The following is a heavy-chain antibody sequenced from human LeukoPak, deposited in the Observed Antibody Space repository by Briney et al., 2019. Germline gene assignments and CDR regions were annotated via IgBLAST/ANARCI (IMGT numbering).Heavy chain of an antibody. Sequence: PGGSLRLSCAASGFTFSNYWMHWVRQAPGKGLVRVSRINSDGRSIIYADSVKGRFTISRDNSKNTLYLEMNSLRAEDTAVYYCARDEVFAYWGQGTLVSVSS. J-gene: IGHJ4*02. V-gene: IGHV3-74*01. CDR1: GFTFSNYW. CDR3: ARDEVFAY. CDR2: INSDGRSI.